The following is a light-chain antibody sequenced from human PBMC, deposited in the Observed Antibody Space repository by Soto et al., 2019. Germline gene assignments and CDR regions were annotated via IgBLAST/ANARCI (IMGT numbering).Light chain of an antibody. CDR3: QQSYSTPCT. V-gene: IGKV1-39*01. CDR2: AAS. CDR1: QSISSY. Sequence: DIQMTQSPSSLSASVGDRVTITCRASQSISSYLNWYQQKPGKAPKLLIYAASSLQSGVPSRFSGGGSGTDFTLTISSLQPEDFATYYCQQSYSTPCTFGQGTKLEIK. J-gene: IGKJ2*01.